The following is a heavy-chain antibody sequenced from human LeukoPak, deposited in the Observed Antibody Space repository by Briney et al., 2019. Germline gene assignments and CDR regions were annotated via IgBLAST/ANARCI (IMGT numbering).Heavy chain of an antibody. Sequence: PGGSLRLSCAASGLTVSSNYMSWVRQAPGKGLGWVSVTYSGGSTNYADSVKGRFTVSRDTSKNTLYLQMNSLRAEDTAVYYCARSMLRGVPLDVWGQGTTVTVTS. V-gene: IGHV3-53*01. D-gene: IGHD3-10*01. J-gene: IGHJ6*02. CDR2: TYSGGST. CDR3: ARSMLRGVPLDV. CDR1: GLTVSSNY.